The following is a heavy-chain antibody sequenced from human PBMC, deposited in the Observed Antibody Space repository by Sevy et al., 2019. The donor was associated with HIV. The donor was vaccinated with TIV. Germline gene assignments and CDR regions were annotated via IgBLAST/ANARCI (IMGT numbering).Heavy chain of an antibody. CDR3: ARDQYYDILTGLYAIDV. D-gene: IGHD3-9*01. V-gene: IGHV4-61*01. CDR1: GASVSAANDY. Sequence: ETLSLTCSVSGASVSAANDYWTWIRQPPGKGLEWIGNVYYFGSTKYNPSLKSRVTISLGTSQKQFSLRLTSVTAADTAVYYCARDQYYDILTGLYAIDVWGQGTTVTVSS. J-gene: IGHJ6*02. CDR2: VYYFGST.